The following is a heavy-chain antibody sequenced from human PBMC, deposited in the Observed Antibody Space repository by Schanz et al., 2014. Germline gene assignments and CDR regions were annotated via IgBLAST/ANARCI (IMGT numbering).Heavy chain of an antibody. V-gene: IGHV3-21*01. CDR3: SRGIVGGLDW. CDR2: INSRNEV. Sequence: EEQMVESGGGLVKPGGSLILSCAASRLTFANEDIHWVRQAPGKGLEWVSVINSRNEVFSIDSVRGRFTIFRVNPKKSAYLQMNSLRADDTAVYYCSRGIVGGLDWWGQGTLVTVSS. D-gene: IGHD3-16*01. CDR1: RLTFANED. J-gene: IGHJ4*02.